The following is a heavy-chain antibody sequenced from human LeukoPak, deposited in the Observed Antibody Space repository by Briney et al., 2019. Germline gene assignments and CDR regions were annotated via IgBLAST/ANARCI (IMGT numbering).Heavy chain of an antibody. D-gene: IGHD3-22*01. CDR2: IYYSGST. J-gene: IGHJ3*02. CDR1: GGSISGGGYY. V-gene: IGHV4-31*03. Sequence: PSETLSLTCTVSGGSISGGGYYWSWIRQHPGKGLEWIGYIYYSGSTYYNPSLKSRVTISVDTSKNQFSLKLSSVTAADTAVYYCASHRPTYYYDSSGSYDAFDIWGQGTMVTVSS. CDR3: ASHRPTYYYDSSGSYDAFDI.